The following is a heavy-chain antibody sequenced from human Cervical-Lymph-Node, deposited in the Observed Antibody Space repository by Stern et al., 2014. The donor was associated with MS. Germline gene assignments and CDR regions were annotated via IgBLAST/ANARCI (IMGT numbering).Heavy chain of an antibody. CDR2: IYYSGAT. D-gene: IGHD4-17*01. CDR3: ARPWSHNGDYRWFDP. Sequence: QVQLQESGPGLVKPSGTLSLTCTVSGGSIRSSSYYWAWIRQPPGEGLEWIGNIYYSGATYYNPSLKSRVTLSVDTSNTQFSLKLNSVTAADTAVYYCARPWSHNGDYRWFDPWGQGTLVTVSS. J-gene: IGHJ5*02. V-gene: IGHV4-39*01. CDR1: GGSIRSSSYY.